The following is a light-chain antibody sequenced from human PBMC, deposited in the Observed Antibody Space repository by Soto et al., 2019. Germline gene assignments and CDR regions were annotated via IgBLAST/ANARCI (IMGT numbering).Light chain of an antibody. CDR2: AAS. CDR3: QQYNSYWT. Sequence: DIQLTQSPSSVSASVGDRVTITCRASQYISTYLAWYQQKPGKAPKLLIYAASYLESGVPSRFSGSGSGTESTLTISSLQPDDFATYYCQQYNSYWTFGQGTKVDIK. J-gene: IGKJ1*01. V-gene: IGKV1-5*01. CDR1: QYISTY.